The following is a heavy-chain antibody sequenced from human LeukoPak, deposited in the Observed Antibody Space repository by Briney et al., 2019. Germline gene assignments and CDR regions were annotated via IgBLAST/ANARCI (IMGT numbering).Heavy chain of an antibody. CDR1: GGSISSYY. CDR3: ARHGFVIHDAFDI. CDR2: IYYSGST. J-gene: IGHJ3*02. D-gene: IGHD3-3*01. Sequence: SETLSLTCTVSGGSISSYYWNWIRQPPGKGLEWIGYIYYSGSTNYNPSLKSRVTISVDTSKNQFSLKLSSVTAADTAVYYCARHGFVIHDAFDIWGQGTMVTVSS. V-gene: IGHV4-59*08.